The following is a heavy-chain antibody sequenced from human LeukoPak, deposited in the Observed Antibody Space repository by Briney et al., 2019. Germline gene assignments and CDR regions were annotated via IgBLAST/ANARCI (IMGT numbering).Heavy chain of an antibody. J-gene: IGHJ4*02. V-gene: IGHV1-18*01. D-gene: IGHD3-9*01. CDR1: GYTFGDFG. CDR2: ISPYRGNT. Sequence: GASVKVSCKASGYTFGDFGFSWVRQAPGQGLDWMGWISPYRGNTNFTQKFQGRINMTTDTATNTAYMELRNLKSDDTAVYYCARVFRYFHSGRYYSAHFDNWGQGTLVSVSS. CDR3: ARVFRYFHSGRYYSAHFDN.